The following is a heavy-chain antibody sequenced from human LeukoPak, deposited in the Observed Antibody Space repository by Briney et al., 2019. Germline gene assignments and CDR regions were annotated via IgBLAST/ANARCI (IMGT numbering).Heavy chain of an antibody. J-gene: IGHJ5*02. CDR3: ARVYCSGGSCYAST. D-gene: IGHD2-15*01. V-gene: IGHV4-59*01. Sequence: TSETLSLTCTVSGGSISSYYWSWIRQPPGKGLEWIGYIYYSGSTNYNPSLKSRVTISVDTFKNQFSLKLSSVTAADPAVYYCARVYCSGGSCYASTWGQGTLVTVSS. CDR1: GGSISSYY. CDR2: IYYSGST.